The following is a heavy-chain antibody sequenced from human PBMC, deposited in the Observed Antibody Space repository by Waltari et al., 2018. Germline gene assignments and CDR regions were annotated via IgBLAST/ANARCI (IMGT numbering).Heavy chain of an antibody. D-gene: IGHD6-19*01. V-gene: IGHV4-4*02. CDR2: IYHSGST. CDR3: ARDLGAVAASKY. J-gene: IGHJ4*02. Sequence: QVQLQEACAGLVKPWGTLALTCAVSGGSISSRNLWSWLPQPPGKGLEWIGEIYHSGSTNYNPSLKSLVTISVDTSKTQFPLKLSSVTAADTAVYYCARDLGAVAASKYWGQGTLVTVSS. CDR1: GGSISSRNL.